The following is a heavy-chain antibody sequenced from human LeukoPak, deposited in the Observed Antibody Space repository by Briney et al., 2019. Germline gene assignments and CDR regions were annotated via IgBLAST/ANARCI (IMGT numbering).Heavy chain of an antibody. V-gene: IGHV1-2*02. D-gene: IGHD3-10*01. CDR3: ARDYYGSGSYSRGSYYFDY. J-gene: IGHJ4*02. Sequence: GASVKVSCKASGYTFTGYYMHWVRQAPGQGLEWMGWINPNSGGTNYAQKFQGRVTMTRDTSISTAYMELSRLRSDDTAVYYCARDYYGSGSYSRGSYYFDYWGQGTLVTVSS. CDR1: GYTFTGYY. CDR2: INPNSGGT.